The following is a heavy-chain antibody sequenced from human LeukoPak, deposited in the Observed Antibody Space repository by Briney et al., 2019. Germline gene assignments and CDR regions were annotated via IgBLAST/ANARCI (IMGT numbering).Heavy chain of an antibody. CDR1: GGSISSSSYY. CDR3: ASPGPYYYYYYMDV. J-gene: IGHJ6*03. V-gene: IGHV4-39*07. Sequence: SETLSLTCTVSGGSISSSSYYWGWIRQPPGKGLEWIGSIYYSGSTYYNPSLKSRVTISVDTSKNQFSLKLSSVTAADTAVYYCASPGPYYYYYYMDVWGKGTTVTVSS. CDR2: IYYSGST.